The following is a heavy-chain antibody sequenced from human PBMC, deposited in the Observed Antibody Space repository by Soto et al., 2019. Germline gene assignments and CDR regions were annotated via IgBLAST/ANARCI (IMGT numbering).Heavy chain of an antibody. CDR2: IYPVDSDT. J-gene: IGHJ6*02. CDR1: GYKFSTYW. Sequence: GESLKISCHGGGYKFSTYWIAWVRQMPGKVLEWMGIIYPVDSDTTYSPSFQGQVTISADKSNSTAYLQWSSLKASDSATYYCARLSRDYGSGSYYSYGMDVWGQGXTVTVYS. D-gene: IGHD3-10*01. CDR3: ARLSRDYGSGSYYSYGMDV. V-gene: IGHV5-51*01.